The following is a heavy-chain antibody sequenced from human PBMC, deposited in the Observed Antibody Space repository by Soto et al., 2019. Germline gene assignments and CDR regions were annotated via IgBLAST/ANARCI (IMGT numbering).Heavy chain of an antibody. CDR2: ITGSGDST. CDR1: GFSFRSYA. V-gene: IGHV3-23*01. CDR3: AIGRGWFDS. Sequence: EVQLLESGGGLVQPGGSLRLSCAASGFSFRSYAMNWVRQAPGKGLEWVSNITGSGDSTYYEDSVKGRFTISRDNSKNTLYVQMNSLRAEDTAVYYSAIGRGWFDSWGQGTLVTVSS. J-gene: IGHJ5*01.